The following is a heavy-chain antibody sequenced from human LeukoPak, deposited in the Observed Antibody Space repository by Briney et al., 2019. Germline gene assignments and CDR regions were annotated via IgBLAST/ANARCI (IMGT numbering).Heavy chain of an antibody. CDR1: GSTFSSYS. CDR2: ISSSSSYI. D-gene: IGHD2-2*01. CDR3: AKDLWLNQLLPIPNWFEP. J-gene: IGHJ5*02. Sequence: TGGSLRLSCAASGSTFSSYSMNWVRQAPGKGLEWVSSISSSSSYIYYADSVKGRFTISRDNAKNSLYLQMNSLRAEDTAVYYCAKDLWLNQLLPIPNWFEPWGQGTLVTVSS. V-gene: IGHV3-21*04.